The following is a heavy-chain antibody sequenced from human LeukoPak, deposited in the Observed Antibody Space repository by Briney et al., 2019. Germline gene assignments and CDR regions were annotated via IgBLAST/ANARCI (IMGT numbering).Heavy chain of an antibody. CDR2: IDWDDNT. D-gene: IGHD6-19*01. Sequence: SGPTLVNPTRTLTLTCTFYGFSLNTNGMRVSWIRQSPGKALEYFARIDWDDNTFYSASLRSRLTISKDTSKNQVILTMTNMEPVDTATDYSARSSHSGVWYDLDYWGQGILVTVSS. V-gene: IGHV2-70*04. J-gene: IGHJ4*02. CDR1: GFSLNTNGMR. CDR3: ARSSHSGVWYDLDY.